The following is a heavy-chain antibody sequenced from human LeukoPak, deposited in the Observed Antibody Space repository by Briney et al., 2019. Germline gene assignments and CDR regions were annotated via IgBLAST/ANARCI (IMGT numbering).Heavy chain of an antibody. Sequence: SETLSLTCTGSAGCISSYCWSWIRQPPGKGLEWIGYIYYSGSTNYNPSLKSRVTISVDTPKNQFSLKLSSVTAAAPAVYYVAKFMKVDWKLVGFDPCGQGNLVTVSS. CDR1: AGCISSYC. CDR3: AKFMKVDWKLVGFDP. V-gene: IGHV4-59*01. D-gene: IGHD1-1*01. J-gene: IGHJ5*02. CDR2: IYYSGST.